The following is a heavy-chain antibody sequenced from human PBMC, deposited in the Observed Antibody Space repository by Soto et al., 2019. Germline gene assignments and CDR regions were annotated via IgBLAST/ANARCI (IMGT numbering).Heavy chain of an antibody. CDR1: GFTFSSYG. CDR2: ISYDGSNK. V-gene: IGHV3-30*18. CDR3: AKDEDHPLYGYYFDY. J-gene: IGHJ4*02. Sequence: QVQLVESGGGVVQPGRSLRLSCAASGFTFSSYGMHWVRQAPGKGLEWVAVISYDGSNKYYADSVKGRFTISRDNSKNTLYLQMNSLRAEDTAVYYCAKDEDHPLYGYYFDYWGQGTLVTVSS. D-gene: IGHD3-10*01.